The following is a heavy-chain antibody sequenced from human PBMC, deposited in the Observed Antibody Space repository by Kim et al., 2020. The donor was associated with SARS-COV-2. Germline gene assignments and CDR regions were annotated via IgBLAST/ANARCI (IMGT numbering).Heavy chain of an antibody. Sequence: SETLSLTCTVSGYSISSGYYWGWIRQPPGKGLEWIGSIYHSGSTYYNPSLKSRVTISVDTSKNQFSLKLSSVTAADTAVYYCARDAILVLLWFGDRRWF. D-gene: IGHD3-10*01. CDR1: GYSISSGYY. CDR2: IYHSGST. CDR3: ARDAILVLLWFGDRRWF. J-gene: IGHJ5*01. V-gene: IGHV4-38-2*02.